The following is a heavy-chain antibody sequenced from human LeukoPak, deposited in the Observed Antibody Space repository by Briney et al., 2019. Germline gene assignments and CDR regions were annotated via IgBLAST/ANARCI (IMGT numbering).Heavy chain of an antibody. CDR2: INHSGST. D-gene: IGHD6-19*01. V-gene: IGHV4-34*01. CDR3: ARALGEATAGAVAHRGLYYYYMDV. Sequence: SETLSLTCAVYGGSFSGYYWSWIRQPPGKGLEWIGEINHSGSTNYNPSLKSRVTISVDTSKNQFSLKLSSVTAADTAVYYCARALGEATAGAVAHRGLYYYYMDVWGTGTTVTVSS. J-gene: IGHJ6*03. CDR1: GGSFSGYY.